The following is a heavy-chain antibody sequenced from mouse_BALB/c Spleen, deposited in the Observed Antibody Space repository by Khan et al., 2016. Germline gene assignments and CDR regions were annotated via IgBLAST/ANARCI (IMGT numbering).Heavy chain of an antibody. J-gene: IGHJ4*01. D-gene: IGHD2-5*01. CDR2: IDPANGNT. V-gene: IGHV14-3*02. CDR1: DFNIKDTY. Sequence: VQLQQSGAELVKPGASVKLSCTASDFNIKDTYMHWVKQRPERGLEWLGRIDPANGNTKYDPKFQGKAPITADTSSNTAYLQLSSLTSEDTADYYCARPTYSNYEEGYTMYEWGQATSVTVSS. CDR3: ARPTYSNYEEGYTMYE.